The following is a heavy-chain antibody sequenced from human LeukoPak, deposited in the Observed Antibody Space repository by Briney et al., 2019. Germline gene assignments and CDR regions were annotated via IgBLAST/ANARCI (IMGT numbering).Heavy chain of an antibody. J-gene: IGHJ4*02. CDR2: ISAYNGNT. CDR1: GYTFTSYG. CDR3: AREGGGITGNYEGNYDY. V-gene: IGHV1-18*01. D-gene: IGHD1-20*01. Sequence: ASVKVSCNASGYTFTSYGISWVRQAPGQGLEWMGWISAYNGNTNYAQKLQGRVTMTTDTSTSTAYMELRSLRSDDTAVYYCAREGGGITGNYEGNYDYWGQGTLVTVSS.